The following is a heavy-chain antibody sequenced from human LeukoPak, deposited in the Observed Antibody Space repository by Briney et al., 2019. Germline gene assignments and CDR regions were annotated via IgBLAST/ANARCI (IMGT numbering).Heavy chain of an antibody. CDR3: ARVDTRKGFDP. Sequence: ASVKVSCKASGYTFISCGISWVRQAPGQGLGWMGWISAYNGNTNYAQKLQGRVTMTTDTSTSTAYMELRSLRSDDTAVYYCARVDTRKGFDPWGQGTLVTVSS. CDR2: ISAYNGNT. V-gene: IGHV1-18*01. D-gene: IGHD1-14*01. CDR1: GYTFISCG. J-gene: IGHJ5*02.